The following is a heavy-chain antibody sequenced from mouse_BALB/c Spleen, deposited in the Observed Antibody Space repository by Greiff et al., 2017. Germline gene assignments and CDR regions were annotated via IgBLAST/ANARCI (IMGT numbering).Heavy chain of an antibody. J-gene: IGHJ2*01. CDR2: IWAGGST. D-gene: IGHD1-1*01. Sequence: VQLQESGPGLVAPSQSLSITCTVSGFSLTSYGVHWVRQPPGKGLEWLGVIWAGGSTNYNSALMSRLSISKDNSKSQVFLKMNSLQTDDTAMYYCARDYGSSHHHHFDYWGQGTTLTVSS. CDR1: GFSLTSYG. CDR3: ARDYGSSHHHHFDY. V-gene: IGHV2-9*02.